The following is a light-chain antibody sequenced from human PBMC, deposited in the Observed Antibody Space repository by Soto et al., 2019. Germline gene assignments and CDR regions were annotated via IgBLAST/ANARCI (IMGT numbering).Light chain of an antibody. V-gene: IGKV3-15*01. CDR3: LQYNDWPWT. CDR2: RAS. CDR1: QSISGN. Sequence: EIVMTQSPATLSVSIGEGVTLSGSASQSISGNLAWYQQKPGQAPRLLIYRASTRATGVPVKFSGSGSGTEFTLTISSLQSEDFGVYFCLQYNDWPWTFGHGTKVEIK. J-gene: IGKJ1*01.